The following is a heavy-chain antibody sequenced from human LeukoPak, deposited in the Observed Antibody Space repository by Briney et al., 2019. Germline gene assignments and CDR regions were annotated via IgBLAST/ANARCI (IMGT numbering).Heavy chain of an antibody. Sequence: GGSLRLSCAASGFTFSDYYMSCIRQAPGKGLEWVSYISSSSSYTNYADSVKGRFTISRDTAANSLHLQMNSLRAEDTAVYYCARDCSGGSCYSVWGQGTLVTVSS. CDR1: GFTFSDYY. D-gene: IGHD2-15*01. V-gene: IGHV3-11*06. CDR2: ISSSSSYT. CDR3: ARDCSGGSCYSV. J-gene: IGHJ1*01.